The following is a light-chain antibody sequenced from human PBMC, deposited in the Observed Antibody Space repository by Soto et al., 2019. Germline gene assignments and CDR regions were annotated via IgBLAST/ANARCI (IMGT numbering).Light chain of an antibody. CDR1: QSISCT. V-gene: IGKV3-15*01. J-gene: IGKJ1*01. CDR2: GAS. Sequence: EIVMTQSPATLSVSPGGRATLFCRDSQSISCTLALYQQKSGQTPRLPISGASTSATSFPARFGGSGSGTDFTRTISSLQSEELEVYYCQQYNSWPWTVGQGNKVEIK. CDR3: QQYNSWPWT.